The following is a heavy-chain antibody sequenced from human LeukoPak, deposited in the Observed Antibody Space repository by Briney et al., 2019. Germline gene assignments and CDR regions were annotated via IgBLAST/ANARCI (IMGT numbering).Heavy chain of an antibody. Sequence: AASVKVSCKVSGYTLTELSMHWVRQAPGKGLEWMGGFDPEDGETIYAQKFQGRVTMTEDTSTDTAYMELSSLRSEDTAVYYCATSGGSRDYFDYWGQGTLVTVSS. D-gene: IGHD3-10*01. V-gene: IGHV1-24*01. CDR1: GYTLTELS. CDR3: ATSGGSRDYFDY. CDR2: FDPEDGET. J-gene: IGHJ4*02.